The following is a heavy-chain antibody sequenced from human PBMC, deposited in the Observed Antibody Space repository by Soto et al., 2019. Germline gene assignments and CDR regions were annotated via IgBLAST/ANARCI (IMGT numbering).Heavy chain of an antibody. CDR1: GYTFTSYG. Sequence: QVQLVQSGAEVKKPGASVKVSCKASGYTFTSYGISWVRQAPGQGLEWMGRISAYNGNTNYAQKLQGRFTMITDTSTSTAYMELRSLRSDDTAVYYCASREVTAISKDAFDIWGHGTMVTVSS. CDR3: ASREVTAISKDAFDI. V-gene: IGHV1-18*04. CDR2: ISAYNGNT. J-gene: IGHJ3*02. D-gene: IGHD2-21*02.